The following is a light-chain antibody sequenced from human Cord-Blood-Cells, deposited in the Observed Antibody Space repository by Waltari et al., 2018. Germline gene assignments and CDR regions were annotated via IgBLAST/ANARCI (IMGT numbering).Light chain of an antibody. CDR2: DAS. CDR3: QQRSNWPPT. V-gene: IGKV3-11*01. J-gene: IGKJ4*01. Sequence: EIVLTPSPATLSLSPGERATLSCRASQSVSSYLAWYQQKPGQAPRLLNYDASNRATGIPARFSGSGSGTDFTLTISSLEPEDFAVYYCQQRSNWPPTFGGGTKVEIK. CDR1: QSVSSY.